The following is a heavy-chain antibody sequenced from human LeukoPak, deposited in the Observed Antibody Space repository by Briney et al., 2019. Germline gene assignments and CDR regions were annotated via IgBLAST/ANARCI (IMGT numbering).Heavy chain of an antibody. CDR2: ISGSGGST. V-gene: IGHV3-23*01. Sequence: GGSLRLSCAASGFTFSSYAMSWVRQAPGKGLEWVSAISGSGGSTYYADSVKGRFTISRDNSKNTLYLQMNSLRAEDTAVYYCAKVQCSSTSCFAYYYNYMDVWGKGTTVTVSS. D-gene: IGHD2-2*01. CDR1: GFTFSSYA. CDR3: AKVQCSSTSCFAYYYNYMDV. J-gene: IGHJ6*03.